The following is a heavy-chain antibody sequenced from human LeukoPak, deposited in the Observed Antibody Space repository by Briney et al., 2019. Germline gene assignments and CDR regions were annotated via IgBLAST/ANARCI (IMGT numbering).Heavy chain of an antibody. CDR3: ARDPFWSGYGGDAFDI. J-gene: IGHJ3*02. V-gene: IGHV4-4*07. D-gene: IGHD3-3*01. CDR1: GGSISSYY. CDR2: IYTSGST. Sequence: SETLSLTCTVSGGSISSYYWSWIRQPAGKGLEWIGRIYTSGSTNYNPSLKSRVTMSVDTSKNQFSLKLSSVTAADTAVYYCARDPFWSGYGGDAFDIWGQGTMVTVSS.